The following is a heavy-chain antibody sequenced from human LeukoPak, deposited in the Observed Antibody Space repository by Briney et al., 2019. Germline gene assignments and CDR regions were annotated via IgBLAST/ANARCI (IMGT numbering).Heavy chain of an antibody. CDR3: ARHPGELGYCSTTTCQERDY. CDR1: GGSISRSTYY. D-gene: IGHD2-2*01. CDR2: IYYSGST. J-gene: IGHJ4*02. Sequence: SETLSLTCTVSGGSISRSTYYWGWIRQPPGKGLEWIGSIYYSGSTYYNPSLKSRVTISVDTSKNQFSLRLSSVTAADAAVYYCARHPGELGYCSTTTCQERDYWGQGTLVTVSS. V-gene: IGHV4-39*01.